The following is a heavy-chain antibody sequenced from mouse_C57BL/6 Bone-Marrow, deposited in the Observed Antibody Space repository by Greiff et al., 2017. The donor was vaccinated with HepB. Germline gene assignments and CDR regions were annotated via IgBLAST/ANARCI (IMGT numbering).Heavy chain of an antibody. V-gene: IGHV14-3*01. CDR1: GFNIKNTY. CDR3: ARRGFYYYGSSYFYAMDY. CDR2: IDPANGNT. J-gene: IGHJ4*01. Sequence: VQLKESVAELVRPGASVKLSCTASGFNIKNTYMHWVKQRPEQGLEWIGRIDPANGNTKYAPKFQGKATITADTSSNTAYLQLSSLTSEDTAIYYCARRGFYYYGSSYFYAMDYWGQGTSVTVSS. D-gene: IGHD1-1*01.